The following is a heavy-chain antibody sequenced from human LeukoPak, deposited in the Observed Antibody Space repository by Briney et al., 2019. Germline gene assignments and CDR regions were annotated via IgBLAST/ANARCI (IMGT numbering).Heavy chain of an antibody. CDR2: INPYNGNR. CDR3: VRFQASEFRGFDH. CDR1: GYRFITFG. Sequence: ASVKVSCKTSGYRFITFGINWVRQAPGQGLEWMGWINPYNGNRYYAKKFQGRFNTTTDTSTSTVYLELQTLTSDDTAIYYCVRFQASEFRGFDHWGQGTLITVSS. V-gene: IGHV1-18*01. D-gene: IGHD3-10*01. J-gene: IGHJ4*02.